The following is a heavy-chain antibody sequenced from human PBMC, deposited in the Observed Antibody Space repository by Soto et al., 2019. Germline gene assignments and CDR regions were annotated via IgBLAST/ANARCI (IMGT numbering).Heavy chain of an antibody. CDR3: ARRITIFGHYFAFDY. J-gene: IGHJ4*02. CDR2: IIPIFGTA. CDR1: GGTFSSYA. Sequence: ASVKVSCKASGGTFSSYAISWARQAPGQGLEWMGGIIPIFGTANYAQKFQGRVTITADESTSTAYMELSSLRSEDTAVYYCARRITIFGHYFAFDYWGQGTLVTVSS. V-gene: IGHV1-69*13. D-gene: IGHD3-3*01.